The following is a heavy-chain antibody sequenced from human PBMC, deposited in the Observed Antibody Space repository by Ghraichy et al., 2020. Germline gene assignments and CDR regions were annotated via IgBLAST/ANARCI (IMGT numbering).Heavy chain of an antibody. J-gene: IGHJ5*02. V-gene: IGHV4-59*01. CDR3: ARGGRYCGGDCYLNWFDP. Sequence: SETLSLTCTVSGGSISSYYWSWIRQPPGKGLEWIGYIYYSGSTNYNPSLKSRVTISVDTSKNQFSLKLSSVTAADTAVYYCARGGRYCGGDCYLNWFDPWGQGTLVTVSS. CDR2: IYYSGST. D-gene: IGHD2-21*02. CDR1: GGSISSYY.